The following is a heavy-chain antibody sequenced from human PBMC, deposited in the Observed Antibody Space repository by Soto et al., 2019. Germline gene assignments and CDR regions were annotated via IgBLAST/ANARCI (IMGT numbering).Heavy chain of an antibody. CDR3: ARGPADSRRYGDSPH. D-gene: IGHD4-17*01. CDR1: GGSISSGGYY. J-gene: IGHJ4*02. CDR2: IYYSGST. Sequence: SETLSLTCTVSGGSISSGGYYWSWIRQNPGKGLEWIGYIYYSGSTYYNPSLKSRVTISVDTSKNQFSLKLSSVTAADTAVYYCARGPADSRRYGDSPHWGQGTLVTVSS. V-gene: IGHV4-31*03.